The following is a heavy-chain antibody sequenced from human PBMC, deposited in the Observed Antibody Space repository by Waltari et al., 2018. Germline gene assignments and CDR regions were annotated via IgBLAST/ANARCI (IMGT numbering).Heavy chain of an antibody. V-gene: IGHV4-39*01. CDR3: ARSVAGTEAPFDY. Sequence: QLQLQESGPGLVKPSKTLSLTCTVSGGSISSSSYYWGWIRQPPGKGLEWIGSIYYSGSTYYNPSLKSRVTISVDTSKNQFSLKLSSVTAADTAVYYCARSVAGTEAPFDYWGQGTLVTVSS. J-gene: IGHJ4*02. CDR2: IYYSGST. D-gene: IGHD6-19*01. CDR1: GGSISSSSYY.